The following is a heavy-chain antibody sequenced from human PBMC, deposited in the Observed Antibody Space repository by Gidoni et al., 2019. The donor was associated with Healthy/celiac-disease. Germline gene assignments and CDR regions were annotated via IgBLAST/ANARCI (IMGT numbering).Heavy chain of an antibody. CDR1: GGSISSGSYY. D-gene: IGHD4-17*01. CDR3: ARDYGETAEYFQH. Sequence: QVQLQESGPGLVKPSQTLSLTCTVSGGSISSGSYYWSWIRQPAGKGLEWIGRIYTSGSTNYNPSLKSRVTISVDTSKNQFSLKLSSVTAADTAVYYCARDYGETAEYFQHWGQGTLVTVSS. CDR2: IYTSGST. J-gene: IGHJ1*01. V-gene: IGHV4-61*02.